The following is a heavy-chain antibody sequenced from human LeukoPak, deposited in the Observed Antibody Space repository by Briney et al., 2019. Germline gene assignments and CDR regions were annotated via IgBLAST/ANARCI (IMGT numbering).Heavy chain of an antibody. J-gene: IGHJ6*02. CDR2: INAGNGNT. V-gene: IGHV1-3*01. CDR3: ASENYDFWSGYYGGGYYYYGMDV. CDR1: GYTFTSYA. D-gene: IGHD3-3*01. Sequence: ASVKVSCKASGYTFTSYAMHWVRQAPGQRLEWMGWINAGNGNTKYSQKFQGRVTITRDTSASTAYMELSSLRSEDTAVYYCASENYDFWSGYYGGGYYYYGMDVWDQGTTVTVSS.